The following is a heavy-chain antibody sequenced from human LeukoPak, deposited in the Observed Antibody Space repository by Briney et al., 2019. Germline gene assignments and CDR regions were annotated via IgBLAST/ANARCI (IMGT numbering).Heavy chain of an antibody. CDR1: GGSISSYY. J-gene: IGHJ5*02. CDR3: ARESHSPLRGNWFDP. Sequence: SETLSLTCTVSGGSISSYYWSWIRQPAGKGLEWIGRIYTSGSTNYNPSLKSRVTMSVDTSKNQFSLKLSSVTAADTAVYYCARESHSPLRGNWFDPWGQGTLVTVSS. V-gene: IGHV4-4*07. CDR2: IYTSGST.